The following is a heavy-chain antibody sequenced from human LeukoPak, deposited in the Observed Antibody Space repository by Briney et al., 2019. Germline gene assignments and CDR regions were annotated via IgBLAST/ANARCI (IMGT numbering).Heavy chain of an antibody. J-gene: IGHJ3*02. Sequence: SETLSLTCTVSGVSISSYYWTWIWQPPGEGLEWIGYIYYSGSTNYNPSLKSRVTISVDTSKNQFSLKLSSVTAADTAVYYCARALQPGVYAFDIWGQGTMVTVSS. CDR1: GVSISSYY. CDR3: ARALQPGVYAFDI. V-gene: IGHV4-59*01. D-gene: IGHD6-13*01. CDR2: IYYSGST.